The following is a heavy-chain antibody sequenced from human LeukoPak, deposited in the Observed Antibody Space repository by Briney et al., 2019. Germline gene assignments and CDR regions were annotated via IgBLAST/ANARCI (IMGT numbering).Heavy chain of an antibody. CDR2: ISGDGGST. CDR3: ARSRRDYSNYRRADYYYYYYMDV. J-gene: IGHJ6*03. Sequence: GGSLRLSCAASGFTFDDYAMHWVRQAPGKGLEWVSLISGDGGSTYYADSVKGRFTISRDNSKNTLYLQMNSLRAEDTAVYYCARSRRDYSNYRRADYYYYYYMDVWGKGTTVTVSS. D-gene: IGHD4-11*01. CDR1: GFTFDDYA. V-gene: IGHV3-43*02.